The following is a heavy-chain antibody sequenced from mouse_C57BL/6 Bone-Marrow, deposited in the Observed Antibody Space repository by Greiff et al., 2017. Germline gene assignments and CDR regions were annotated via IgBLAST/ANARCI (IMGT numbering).Heavy chain of an antibody. Sequence: QVQLQQPGAELVKPGASVKLSCKASGYTFTSYWMHWVKQRPGRGLEWIGRIDPNSGGTKYNEKFKSKATLTVDKPASTAYMQLSSLTSEYSAVYYCARGTTVVAPCFDYWGQGTTLTVSS. CDR3: ARGTTVVAPCFDY. J-gene: IGHJ2*01. CDR2: IDPNSGGT. D-gene: IGHD1-1*01. CDR1: GYTFTSYW. V-gene: IGHV1-72*01.